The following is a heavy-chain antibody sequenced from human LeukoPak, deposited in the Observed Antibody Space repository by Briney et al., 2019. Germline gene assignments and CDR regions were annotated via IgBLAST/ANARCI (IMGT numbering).Heavy chain of an antibody. Sequence: GGSLRLSCAASGNYWMHWVRQAPGKGLVWVSHINGDGSWATYADSVKGRFTISKDNAKNTVYLQMNNLRAEDTAVYYCVSFYETYWGRGTLVTVSS. V-gene: IGHV3-74*01. CDR1: GNYW. D-gene: IGHD2-2*01. CDR2: INGDGSWA. CDR3: VSFYETY. J-gene: IGHJ4*02.